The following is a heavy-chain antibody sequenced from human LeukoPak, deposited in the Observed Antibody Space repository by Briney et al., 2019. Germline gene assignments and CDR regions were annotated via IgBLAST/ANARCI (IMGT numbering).Heavy chain of an antibody. J-gene: IGHJ6*03. Sequence: ASVKVSCKASGYTFTSYGISWVRQAPGQGLEWMGWISAFNGATNYAQKLQGRATLTTDTSTSTAYMELRSLRSDDTAVYYCARDYCSSISCSRSGFYYYYMDVWGKGTTVTVSS. CDR3: ARDYCSSISCSRSGFYYYYMDV. CDR1: GYTFTSYG. CDR2: ISAFNGAT. V-gene: IGHV1-18*01. D-gene: IGHD2-2*01.